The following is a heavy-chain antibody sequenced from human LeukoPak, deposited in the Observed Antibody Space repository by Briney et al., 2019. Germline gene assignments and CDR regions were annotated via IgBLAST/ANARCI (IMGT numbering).Heavy chain of an antibody. CDR1: GGTFSSYA. V-gene: IGHV1-69*05. CDR2: IIPIFGTA. CDR3: ASGLEMATIEFDY. J-gene: IGHJ4*02. D-gene: IGHD5-24*01. Sequence: ASVKVSCKASGGTFSSYAISWVRQAPGQGLEWMGGIIPIFGTANYAQKFQGRVTITTDESTSTAYMELSSLRSEDTAVYYCASGLEMATIEFDYLGQGTLVTVSS.